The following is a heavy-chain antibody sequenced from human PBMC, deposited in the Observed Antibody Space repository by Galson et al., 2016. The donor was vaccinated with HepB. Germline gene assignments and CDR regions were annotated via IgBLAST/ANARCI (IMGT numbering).Heavy chain of an antibody. J-gene: IGHJ4*02. CDR2: IYYSGST. CDR3: ATHSRGKGPPGY. D-gene: IGHD6-13*01. V-gene: IGHV4-59*01. Sequence: SETLSLTCTVSGGSISSYYWSWIRQPPGKGLEWLGYIYYSGSTNYNPSLKSRVTISIDTSKSQFSLKLTSVTAADTAVYYCATHSRGKGPPGYWGQGTLVTVSS. CDR1: GGSISSYY.